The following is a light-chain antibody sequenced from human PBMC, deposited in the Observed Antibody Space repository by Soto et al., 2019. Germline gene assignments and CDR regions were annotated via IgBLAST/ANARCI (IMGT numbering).Light chain of an antibody. CDR1: QSVSSS. Sequence: EIVMTQSPATLSVSPGERATLSCRASQSVSSSLAWYQQKPGQAPRLLIYGVYTRAPGIPARFSGSGSGTDFTLTITSLQSEDFAVYYCQQYNNWPPFTFGPGTKVDIK. J-gene: IGKJ3*01. V-gene: IGKV3D-15*01. CDR3: QQYNNWPPFT. CDR2: GVY.